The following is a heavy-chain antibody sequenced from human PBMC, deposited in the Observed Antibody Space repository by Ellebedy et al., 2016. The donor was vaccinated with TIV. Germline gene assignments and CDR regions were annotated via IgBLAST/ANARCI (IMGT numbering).Heavy chain of an antibody. V-gene: IGHV1-8*01. CDR1: GYTFTSYD. J-gene: IGHJ4*02. D-gene: IGHD6-6*01. CDR3: AFGAALAPFDY. Sequence: ASVKVSXXASGYTFTSYDINWVRQATGQGLEWMGWMNPNSGNTGYAQKFQGRVTMTRNTSISTAYMELSSLRSEDTAVYYCAFGAALAPFDYWGQGTLVTVSS. CDR2: MNPNSGNT.